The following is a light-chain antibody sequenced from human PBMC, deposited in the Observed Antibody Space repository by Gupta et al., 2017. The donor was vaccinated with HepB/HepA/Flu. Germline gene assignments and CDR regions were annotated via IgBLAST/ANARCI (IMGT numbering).Light chain of an antibody. Sequence: QSVLTQPPSVSGAPGQRVTIPCTGSSSNIGAGYDVNWYKQVSGTAPKLLIYANTNRPSGVPDRFSASRSDTSASLAITGLQTEDEADYYCQSYDRRRSGFVFGTGTRMSVL. V-gene: IGLV1-40*01. CDR3: QSYDRRRSGFV. CDR2: ANT. J-gene: IGLJ1*01. CDR1: SSNIGAGYD.